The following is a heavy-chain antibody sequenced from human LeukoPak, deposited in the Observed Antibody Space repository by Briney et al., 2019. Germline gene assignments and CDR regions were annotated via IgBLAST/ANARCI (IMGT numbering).Heavy chain of an antibody. J-gene: IGHJ5*02. CDR2: IYPGDSDT. D-gene: IGHD4-17*01. V-gene: IGHV5-51*01. Sequence: GESLKISCKGSGYSFINYWIGWMRQMSGKGLEWMGIIYPGDSDTRYSPSFQGQVTISADKSISTAYLQWSSLKASDTAMYYCARTVTTDNWFDPWGQGTLVTVSS. CDR1: GYSFINYW. CDR3: ARTVTTDNWFDP.